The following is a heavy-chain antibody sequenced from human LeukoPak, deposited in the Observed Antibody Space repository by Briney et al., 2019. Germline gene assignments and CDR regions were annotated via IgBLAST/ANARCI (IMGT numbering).Heavy chain of an antibody. V-gene: IGHV3-30*02. CDR2: IRYDGSNK. Sequence: GGSLRLSCAASGFTFSSYGMHWARQAPGKGLEWVAFIRYDGSNKYYADSVKGRFTISRDNSKNTLYLQMNSLRAEDTAVYYCAKDGGYCSSTSCQNYYYYYMDVWGKGTTVTVSS. J-gene: IGHJ6*03. CDR3: AKDGGYCSSTSCQNYYYYYMDV. D-gene: IGHD2-2*03. CDR1: GFTFSSYG.